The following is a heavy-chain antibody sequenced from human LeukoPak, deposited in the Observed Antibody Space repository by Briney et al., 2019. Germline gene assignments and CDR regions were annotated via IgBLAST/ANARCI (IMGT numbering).Heavy chain of an antibody. CDR2: IYHSGST. CDR1: GYSISSGYY. V-gene: IGHV4-38-2*02. CDR3: ARGVVIAPQTFDY. Sequence: PSETLSLTCTVSGYSISSGYYWGWIRQPPGKGLEWIGSIYHSGSTYYNPSLKSRVTISVDTSKNQFSLKLSSATAADTAVYYCARGVVIAPQTFDYWGQGTLVTVSS. D-gene: IGHD2-21*01. J-gene: IGHJ4*02.